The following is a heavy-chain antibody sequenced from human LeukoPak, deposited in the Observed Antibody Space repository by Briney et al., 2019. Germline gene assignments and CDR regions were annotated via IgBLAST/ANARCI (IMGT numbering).Heavy chain of an antibody. CDR3: ARGVCSGCPGGPVDWFDP. J-gene: IGHJ5*02. D-gene: IGHD6-19*01. Sequence: SETLSLTCTVSGGSISSSSYYWGWIRQPPGKGLEWIGNIYYSGRTYYNPSLKSRVTISVDTSKNQFSLKLSSVTAADTAVYYCARGVCSGCPGGPVDWFDPWGQGTLVTVSS. CDR2: IYYSGRT. CDR1: GGSISSSSYY. V-gene: IGHV4-39*01.